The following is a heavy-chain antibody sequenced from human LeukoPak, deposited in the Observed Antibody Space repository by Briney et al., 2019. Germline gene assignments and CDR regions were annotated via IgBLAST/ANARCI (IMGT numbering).Heavy chain of an antibody. CDR3: TRRYCSSTSFYAQTEYFQH. V-gene: IGHV3-49*04. D-gene: IGHD2-2*01. J-gene: IGHJ1*01. Sequence: GGSLRLSCTASGFTFCDYAMSWVRQAPGKGLEWVGFIRSKGYGGTTEYAASVKGRFTISRDDSKSIAYLQMNSLKTEDTAVYYCTRRYCSSTSFYAQTEYFQHWGQGTLVTVSS. CDR2: IRSKGYGGTT. CDR1: GFTFCDYA.